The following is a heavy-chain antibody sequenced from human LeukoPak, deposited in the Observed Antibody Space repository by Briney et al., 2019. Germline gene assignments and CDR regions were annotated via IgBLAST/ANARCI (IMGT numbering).Heavy chain of an antibody. CDR2: ISSSSSYI. CDR3: ARVIADTAMVMRGLGYFDY. V-gene: IGHV3-21*01. D-gene: IGHD5-18*01. J-gene: IGHJ4*02. CDR1: GFTFSSYS. Sequence: PGGSLRLSCAASGFTFSSYSMNWVRQAPGKGLEWVSSISSSSSYIYYADSVKGRFTISRDNAKNSLYLQMNSLRAEDTAVYYCARVIADTAMVMRGLGYFDYWGQGTLVTVSS.